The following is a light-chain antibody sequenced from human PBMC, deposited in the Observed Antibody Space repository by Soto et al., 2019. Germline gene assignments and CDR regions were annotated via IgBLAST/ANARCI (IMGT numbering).Light chain of an antibody. J-gene: IGLJ1*01. CDR3: QTWGPGFYV. V-gene: IGLV4-69*01. CDR1: SGHSSYA. Sequence: QLVLTQSPSASASLGASVKLTCTLSSGHSSYAIAWHQQQPEKGPRYLMNLNSDGSHTKGDGIPDRFSGSSSGAERYLTISSLQSEDKADYYCQTWGPGFYVFGTGTKLTVL. CDR2: LNSDGSH.